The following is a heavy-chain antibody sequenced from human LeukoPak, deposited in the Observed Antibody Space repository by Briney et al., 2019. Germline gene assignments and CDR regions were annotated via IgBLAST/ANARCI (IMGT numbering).Heavy chain of an antibody. CDR2: ISGSGGST. Sequence: GGSLRLSCAASGFTFSSYAMSWVRQAPGKGLEWVSAISGSGGSTYYADSVKGRFTISRDNSKNTLYLQMNSLRAEDTAVYYCAKGWRGSGYYYYGMDVWGQGTTVTVSS. J-gene: IGHJ6*02. CDR3: AKGWRGSGYYYYGMDV. CDR1: GFTFSSYA. D-gene: IGHD2-15*01. V-gene: IGHV3-23*01.